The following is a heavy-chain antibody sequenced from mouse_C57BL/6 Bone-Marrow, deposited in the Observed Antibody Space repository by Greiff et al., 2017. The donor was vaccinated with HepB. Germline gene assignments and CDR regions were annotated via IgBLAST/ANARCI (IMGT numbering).Heavy chain of an antibody. D-gene: IGHD1-1*01. CDR3: LYYYGSKGY. CDR2: IDPSDSYT. CDR1: GYTFTSYW. J-gene: IGHJ2*01. V-gene: IGHV1-50*01. Sequence: VQLKQPGAELVKPGASVKLSCKASGYTFTSYWMQWVKQRPGQGLEWIGEIDPSDSYTNYNQKFKGKATLTVDTSSSTAYMQLSSLTSEDSAVYYCLYYYGSKGYWGQGTTLTVSS.